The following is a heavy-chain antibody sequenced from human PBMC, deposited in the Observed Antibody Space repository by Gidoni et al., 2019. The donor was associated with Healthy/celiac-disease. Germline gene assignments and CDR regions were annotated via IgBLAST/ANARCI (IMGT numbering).Heavy chain of an antibody. CDR3: ARRGEPYYYYYYMDV. J-gene: IGHJ6*03. Sequence: QVQLVQSGAEVKKPGASVKVSCKASGYTFTSYYMHWVRQAPGQGLEWMGIINPSGGSTSYAQKFQGRVTMTRDTSTSTVYMELSSLRSEDTAVYYCARRGEPYYYYYYMDVWGKGTTVTVSS. CDR1: GYTFTSYY. CDR2: INPSGGST. D-gene: IGHD3-10*01. V-gene: IGHV1-46*01.